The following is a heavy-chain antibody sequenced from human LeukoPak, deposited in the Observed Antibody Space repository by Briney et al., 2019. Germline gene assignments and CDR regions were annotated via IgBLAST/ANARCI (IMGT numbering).Heavy chain of an antibody. D-gene: IGHD6-13*01. J-gene: IGHJ4*02. CDR1: GFTFDDYA. CDR2: ISWNSGSI. Sequence: GRFLRLSCAASGFTFDDYAMHWVRQAPGKGLEWVSGISWNSGSIGYADSVKGRFTISRDNAKNSLYLQMNSLRAEDTALYYCAKDSWSSSWYYFDYWGQGTLVTVSS. V-gene: IGHV3-9*01. CDR3: AKDSWSSSWYYFDY.